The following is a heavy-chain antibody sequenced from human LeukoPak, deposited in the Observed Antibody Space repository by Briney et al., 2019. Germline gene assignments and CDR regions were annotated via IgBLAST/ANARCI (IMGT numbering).Heavy chain of an antibody. V-gene: IGHV3-30-3*01. CDR1: GFTFSSYA. Sequence: PGGSLRLSCAASGFTFSSYAMHWVRQAPGKGLEWVAVISYEGSNKYYADSVKGRFTISRDNSKNTLYLQMNSLRAEDTAVYYCAREAYSGSYQGAFDIWGQGTMVTVSS. J-gene: IGHJ3*02. CDR2: ISYEGSNK. D-gene: IGHD1-26*01. CDR3: AREAYSGSYQGAFDI.